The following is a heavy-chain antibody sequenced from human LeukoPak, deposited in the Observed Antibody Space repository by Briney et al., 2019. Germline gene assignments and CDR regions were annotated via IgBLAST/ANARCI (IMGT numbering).Heavy chain of an antibody. CDR2: ISYNGGST. J-gene: IGHJ3*02. V-gene: IGHV3-64*01. CDR3: ARASAVSQYAFDM. CDR1: GFTFSNYA. D-gene: IGHD6-25*01. Sequence: PGGSLRLSCAASGFTFSNYAMNWVHQAPGKGLEYVSAISYNGGSTYYANSVKGRFTISRDNSKSTLYLQMGSLRAEDMAVYYCARASAVSQYAFDMWGQGTMVTV.